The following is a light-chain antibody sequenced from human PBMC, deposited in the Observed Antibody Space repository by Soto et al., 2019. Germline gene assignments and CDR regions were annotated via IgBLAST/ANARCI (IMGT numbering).Light chain of an antibody. Sequence: EIVLTQSPATLSLSPGGRATLSCRASQSVSSYLAWYQQKPGQAPRLLIYDASNRATGIPARFSGSGSGTDFTLTISSLEPEDFAVYYCQQYGSSPPGTFGQGTKVDIK. V-gene: IGKV3-11*01. CDR2: DAS. J-gene: IGKJ1*01. CDR3: QQYGSSPPGT. CDR1: QSVSSY.